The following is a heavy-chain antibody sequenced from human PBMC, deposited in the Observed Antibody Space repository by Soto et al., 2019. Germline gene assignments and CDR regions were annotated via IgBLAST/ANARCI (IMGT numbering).Heavy chain of an antibody. CDR1: GYSFTSYW. Sequence: PGESLKISCKGSGYSFTSYWIGWVRQMPGKGLEWMGIIYPGDSDTRYSPSFQGQVTISADKSISTAYLQWSSLKASDTAMYYCATPVSANGSDYGMEVWGQGTTVTVSS. CDR2: IYPGDSDT. D-gene: IGHD5-18*01. V-gene: IGHV5-51*01. CDR3: ATPVSANGSDYGMEV. J-gene: IGHJ6*02.